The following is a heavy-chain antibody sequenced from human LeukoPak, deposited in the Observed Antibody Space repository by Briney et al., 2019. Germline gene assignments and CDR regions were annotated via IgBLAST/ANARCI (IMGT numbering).Heavy chain of an antibody. D-gene: IGHD1-1*01. V-gene: IGHV4-61*01. CDR3: ARLERGDGYYIDY. J-gene: IGHJ4*02. Sequence: SETLSLTCNVSGGSVSSDSYYWSWIRQPPGKGLESIGYIYCNGYTNYNPSLKSRVTMSLDTSKNQFSLKLSSVTAADTAMYYCARLERGDGYYIDYWGQGTLVTVSS. CDR2: IYCNGYT. CDR1: GGSVSSDSYY.